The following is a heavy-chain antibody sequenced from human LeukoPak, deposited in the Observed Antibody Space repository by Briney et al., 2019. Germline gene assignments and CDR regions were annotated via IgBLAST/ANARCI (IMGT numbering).Heavy chain of an antibody. J-gene: IGHJ6*02. V-gene: IGHV1-18*01. CDR3: ARVLKTVERRWLQLAYYYYGMDV. CDR2: ISAYNGNT. Sequence: ASVKVSCKASGYTFTSYGISWVRQAPGQGLEWMGWISAYNGNTNYAQKLQGRVTMTTDTSTSTAYMELRSLRSDDTAVYYCARVLKTVERRWLQLAYYYYGMDVWGQGTTVTVSS. D-gene: IGHD5-24*01. CDR1: GYTFTSYG.